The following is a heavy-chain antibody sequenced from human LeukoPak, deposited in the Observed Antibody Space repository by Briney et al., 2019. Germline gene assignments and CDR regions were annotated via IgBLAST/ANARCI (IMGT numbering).Heavy chain of an antibody. V-gene: IGHV3-53*01. Sequence: PGGSLRLSCAASGFTVRTNYMSWVRQAPVKGLEWDSVLYSDGTTKYADSVKGRFTISRDNSKDTLYLQMNSLRAEDTAVYYCAINYYASGNDYNPLDYWGQGTLVTVSS. CDR2: LYSDGTT. D-gene: IGHD3-10*01. CDR1: GFTVRTNY. CDR3: AINYYASGNDYNPLDY. J-gene: IGHJ4*02.